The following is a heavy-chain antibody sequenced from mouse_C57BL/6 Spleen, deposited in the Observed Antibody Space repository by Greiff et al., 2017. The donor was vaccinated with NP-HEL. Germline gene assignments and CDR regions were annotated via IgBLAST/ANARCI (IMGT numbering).Heavy chain of an antibody. CDR2: IYPGDGDT. J-gene: IGHJ2*01. V-gene: IGHV1-82*01. CDR3: ARPGSSFLACDY. Sequence: QVQLQQSGPELVKPGASVKISCKASGYAFSSSWMNWVKQRPGKGLEWIGRIYPGDGDTNYNGKFKGKATLTADKSSSTAYMQLSSLTSEDSAVYFCARPGSSFLACDYWGQGTTLTVSS. CDR1: GYAFSSSW. D-gene: IGHD1-1*01.